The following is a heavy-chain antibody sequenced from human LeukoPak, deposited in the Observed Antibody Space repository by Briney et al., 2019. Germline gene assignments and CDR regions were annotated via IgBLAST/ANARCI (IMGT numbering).Heavy chain of an antibody. CDR3: AKALVWGSYPGYYMDV. CDR1: GFTFSTYG. CDR2: ITGSSTST. D-gene: IGHD3-16*02. J-gene: IGHJ6*03. V-gene: IGHV3-23*01. Sequence: GGSLRLSCAASGFTFSTYGMHWVRQAPGKGLEWVSGITGSSTSTYYSDSVKGRFTISRDNSKNTLYLQMNSLRAEDTAVYYCAKALVWGSYPGYYMDVWGKGTTVTISS.